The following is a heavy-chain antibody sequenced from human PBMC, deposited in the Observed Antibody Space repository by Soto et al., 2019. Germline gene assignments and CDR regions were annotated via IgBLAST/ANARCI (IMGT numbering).Heavy chain of an antibody. Sequence: QVQLVQSGAEVKKPGASVKVSCKASGYTFTSYAMHWVRQAPGQRLEWMGWINAGNGNTKYSQKFQGRVTITRDTSASTAYMELSSLRSDDTAVYYCARDQKYYYGSGSSALSYYYYYYMDVWGKGTTVTVSS. CDR1: GYTFTSYA. V-gene: IGHV1-3*01. J-gene: IGHJ6*03. CDR2: INAGNGNT. CDR3: ARDQKYYYGSGSSALSYYYYYYMDV. D-gene: IGHD3-10*01.